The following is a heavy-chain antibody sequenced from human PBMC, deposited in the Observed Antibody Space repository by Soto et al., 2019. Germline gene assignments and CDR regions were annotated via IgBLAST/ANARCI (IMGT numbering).Heavy chain of an antibody. CDR2: ISYDGAYQ. V-gene: IGHV3-30-3*01. D-gene: IGHD3-3*01. CDR1: GFTFSSSA. CDR3: ARGLRRMIFGVVNWFDP. J-gene: IGHJ5*02. Sequence: GGSLRLSCAASGFTFSSSAMHWVRQAPGKGLEWVAVISYDGAYQDYADSVKGRFTISKDISKNTLYLQMDSLRPADTAVYYCARGLRRMIFGVVNWFDPGAREPWSPSPQ.